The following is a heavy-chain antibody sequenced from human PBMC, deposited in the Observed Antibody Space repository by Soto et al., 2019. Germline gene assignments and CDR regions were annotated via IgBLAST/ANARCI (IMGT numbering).Heavy chain of an antibody. Sequence: QMQLVESGGGVVQPGRSLRLSCAASGFTFRSYGIHWDRQAPGKGLEWVALIWFDGSKKYYVDSVKGRFAVSRDNSKNTLYLQMNSLRVEDTAVYYCARDRLVPYGYGMDVWGQGTTVTVSS. CDR3: ARDRLVPYGYGMDV. CDR2: IWFDGSKK. J-gene: IGHJ6*02. D-gene: IGHD2-2*01. V-gene: IGHV3-33*01. CDR1: GFTFRSYG.